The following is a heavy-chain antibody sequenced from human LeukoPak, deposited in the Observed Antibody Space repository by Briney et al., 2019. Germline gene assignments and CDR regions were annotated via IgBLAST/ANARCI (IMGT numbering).Heavy chain of an antibody. V-gene: IGHV4-34*01. CDR2: INHSGGT. J-gene: IGHJ4*02. D-gene: IGHD2-2*01. Sequence: SETLSLTCAVYGGSFRGYYWSWIRQPPGKGLEWIGEINHSGGTNYNPSLKSRVTILVDTSKNQFSLKLSSVTAADTAVYYCARHPRMRYCSSTSCYAPRWYFDYWGQGTLVTVSS. CDR1: GGSFRGYY. CDR3: ARHPRMRYCSSTSCYAPRWYFDY.